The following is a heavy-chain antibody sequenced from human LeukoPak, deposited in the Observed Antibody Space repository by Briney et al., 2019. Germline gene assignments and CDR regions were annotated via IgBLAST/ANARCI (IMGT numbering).Heavy chain of an antibody. V-gene: IGHV1-2*02. CDR1: GYTFTDYY. CDR2: INPNSGDT. CDR3: ARVKEGLDAFDI. Sequence: GASVKVSCKASGYTFTDYYMHWVRQAPGQGLEWMGWINPNSGDTNYAQKFQGRVTMTRDTSITTAYMELRTLRSDDTAVYYCARVKEGLDAFDIWGQGTMVTVSS. D-gene: IGHD5-12*01. J-gene: IGHJ3*02.